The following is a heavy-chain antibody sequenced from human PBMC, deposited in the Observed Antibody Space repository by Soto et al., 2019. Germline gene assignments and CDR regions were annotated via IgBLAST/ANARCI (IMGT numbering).Heavy chain of an antibody. D-gene: IGHD3-16*01. CDR2: IYFTGNT. CDR3: WRVPVDTYMIYWSDP. CDR1: GDSVSSGNYY. Sequence: QVQFQESGPGLVKPSETLSLTCTVSGDSVSSGNYYWSWIRQPPGKGLEWIGSIYFTGNTNYNPSLKSLLTMSIDTSTNLFSLRLGSVTAADTAVYYCWRVPVDTYMIYWSDPWGQGTLVTVSS. J-gene: IGHJ5*02. V-gene: IGHV4-61*01.